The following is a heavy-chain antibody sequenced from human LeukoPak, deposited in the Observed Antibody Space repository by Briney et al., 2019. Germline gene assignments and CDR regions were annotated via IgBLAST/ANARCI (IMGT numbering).Heavy chain of an antibody. V-gene: IGHV4-59*01. CDR1: GGSIDGYY. Sequence: SETLSLTCAVSGGSIDGYYWTWIRQPPGKRLEWIGSVHCTGSTKYDPSLESRVSISLDRSENKFSLRLTSVTAADSAVYFCARLITSEGSAARYFFFDYWGQGTLVTVSS. CDR3: ARLITSEGSAARYFFFDY. CDR2: VHCTGST. J-gene: IGHJ4*02. D-gene: IGHD3-9*01.